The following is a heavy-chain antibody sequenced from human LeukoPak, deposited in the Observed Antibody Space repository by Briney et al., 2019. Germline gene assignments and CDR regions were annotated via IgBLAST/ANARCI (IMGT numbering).Heavy chain of an antibody. CDR1: GFTFSSYA. Sequence: GGSLRLSCSASGFTFSSYAMHWDRQAPGKGLEYVSAISSNGGSTYYADSVKGRFTISRDNSKNTLYLQMSSLRAEDTAVYYCVKDLVDSGSPRVYWGQGTLVTVSS. V-gene: IGHV3-64D*06. J-gene: IGHJ4*02. CDR3: VKDLVDSGSPRVY. D-gene: IGHD1-26*01. CDR2: ISSNGGST.